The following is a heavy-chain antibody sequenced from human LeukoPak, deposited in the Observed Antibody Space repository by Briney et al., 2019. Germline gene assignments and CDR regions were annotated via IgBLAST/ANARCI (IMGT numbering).Heavy chain of an antibody. J-gene: IGHJ6*02. D-gene: IGHD3-10*01. CDR1: GGSFSGYY. CDR2: INHSGST. V-gene: IGHV4-34*09. Sequence: PSETLSLTCAVYGGSFSGYYWSWIRQPPGKGLEWIGEINHSGSTYYNPSLKSRVTISVDTSKNQFSLKLSSVTAADTAVYYCAREARHMVRGVSYYYGMDVWGQGTTVTVSS. CDR3: AREARHMVRGVSYYYGMDV.